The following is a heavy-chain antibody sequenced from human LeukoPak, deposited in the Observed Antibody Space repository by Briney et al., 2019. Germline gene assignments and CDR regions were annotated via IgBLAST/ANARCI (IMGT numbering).Heavy chain of an antibody. Sequence: GGSLRLSCAASGFTFSSYSMNWVRQAPGKGLEWVSSISSSSYIYYADSVKGRFTISRDNAKNSLYLQMNSLRAEDTAVYYCARDDYYDSSGCDYWGQGTLVTVSS. V-gene: IGHV3-21*01. CDR1: GFTFSSYS. CDR2: ISSSSYI. J-gene: IGHJ4*02. CDR3: ARDDYYDSSGCDY. D-gene: IGHD3-22*01.